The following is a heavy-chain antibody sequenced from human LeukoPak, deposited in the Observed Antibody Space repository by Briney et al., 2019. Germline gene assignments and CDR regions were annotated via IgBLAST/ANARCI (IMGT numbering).Heavy chain of an antibody. CDR1: GFTFSSYE. CDR2: MSYDGSNK. J-gene: IGHJ4*02. D-gene: IGHD2-2*01. CDR3: AKDRCSSTSCYLFDY. Sequence: GGSLRLSCAASGFTFSSYEMNWVRQAPGKGLEWVAVMSYDGSNKYYADSVKGRFTISRDNSENTLYLQMNSLRAEDTAVYYCAKDRCSSTSCYLFDYWGQGTLVTVSS. V-gene: IGHV3-30*07.